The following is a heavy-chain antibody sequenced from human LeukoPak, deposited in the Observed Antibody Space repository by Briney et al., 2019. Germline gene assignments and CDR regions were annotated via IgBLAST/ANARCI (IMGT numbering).Heavy chain of an antibody. V-gene: IGHV1-8*01. CDR2: MNPNSGNT. J-gene: IGHJ3*02. Sequence: GASVKVSCKASGYTFTSYDINWVRQATGQGLEWMGWMNPNSGNTGYAQKFQGRVTMTRNTSISTAYMELSSLRSEDTSVYYCARGSQIWFGELLVRNHAFDIWGQGTMVTVSS. D-gene: IGHD3-10*01. CDR3: ARGSQIWFGELLVRNHAFDI. CDR1: GYTFTSYD.